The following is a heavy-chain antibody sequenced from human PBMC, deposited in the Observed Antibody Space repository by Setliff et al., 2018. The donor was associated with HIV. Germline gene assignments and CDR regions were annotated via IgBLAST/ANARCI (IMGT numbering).Heavy chain of an antibody. CDR3: ARQLRVVVATPLGGFDY. J-gene: IGHJ4*02. V-gene: IGHV5-10-1*01. CDR1: GYNFTSYW. D-gene: IGHD2-15*01. CDR2: IDPSDSYT. Sequence: GESLKISCKASGYNFTSYWISWVRQMPGKGLEWMGRIDPSDSYTNYSPSFQGHVTISADKSISTAYLQWSSLKASDTAMYYCARQLRVVVATPLGGFDYWGQGTLVTVSS.